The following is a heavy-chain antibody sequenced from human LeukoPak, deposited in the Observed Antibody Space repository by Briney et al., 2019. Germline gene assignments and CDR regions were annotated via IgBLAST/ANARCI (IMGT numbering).Heavy chain of an antibody. V-gene: IGHV4-59*08. Sequence: SETLSLTCTVSGGSISSYYWSWIRQPPGKGLEWIGYIYYSGSTNYNPSLKSRVTISVDTSKNQFSLKLSSVTAADTAVYYCARLDYYGSGSFHFDYWGQGTLVTVSS. CDR1: GGSISSYY. CDR3: ARLDYYGSGSFHFDY. CDR2: IYYSGST. J-gene: IGHJ4*02. D-gene: IGHD3-10*01.